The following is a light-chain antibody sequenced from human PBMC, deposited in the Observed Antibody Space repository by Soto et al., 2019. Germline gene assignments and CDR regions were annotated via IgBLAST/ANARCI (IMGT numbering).Light chain of an antibody. Sequence: QSLLTQPASVSGSPGQWIAISCTGTSSDVGGYNYVSWYQQHPGKAPKLIIYDVTNRPSGVSNRFSGSKSGNTASLTISGLQAEDEADYYCSSYTSSSTYVFGTGTKVTVL. V-gene: IGLV2-14*01. CDR1: SSDVGGYNY. CDR3: SSYTSSSTYV. J-gene: IGLJ1*01. CDR2: DVT.